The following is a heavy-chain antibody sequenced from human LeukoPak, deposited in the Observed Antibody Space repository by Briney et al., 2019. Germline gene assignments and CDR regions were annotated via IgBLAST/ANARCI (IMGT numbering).Heavy chain of an antibody. J-gene: IGHJ6*02. CDR2: IRRETNGGTT. D-gene: IGHD2/OR15-2a*01. Sequence: GGSLRLSCTASGFSFGDYGLNWVRQAPGKGREWVSFIRRETNGGTTEYAASVKGRFSMSRDDSKSIAYLQMNSLKAEDTAVYFCARDGREYSDYGMGVWGQGTTVIVSS. CDR3: ARDGREYSDYGMGV. V-gene: IGHV3-49*04. CDR1: GFSFGDYG.